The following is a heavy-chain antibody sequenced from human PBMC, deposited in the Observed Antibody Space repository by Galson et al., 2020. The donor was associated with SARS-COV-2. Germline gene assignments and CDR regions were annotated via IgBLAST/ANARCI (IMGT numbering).Heavy chain of an antibody. CDR1: GASLSFGSYY. CDR2: IHTSGTT. V-gene: IGHV4-61*02. CDR3: ARGGSGWSEEYYFDY. J-gene: IGHJ4*02. Sequence: SETLSITCTVSGASLSFGSYYWSWLRQPAGKGLESIGRIHTSGTTNYNPSLKSQVSISADTSKNQFSLTLTSVTAADTAVYYCARGGSGWSEEYYFDYWGQGNLVTVPS. D-gene: IGHD6-19*01.